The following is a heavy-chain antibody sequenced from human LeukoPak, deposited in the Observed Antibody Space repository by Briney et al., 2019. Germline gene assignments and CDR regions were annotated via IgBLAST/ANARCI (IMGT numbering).Heavy chain of an antibody. CDR3: ARDRTTYYYDSRRRDAFET. Sequence: GGSLRLSCAASGFTFSSDAMSWVRQAPGEGLEWVSAISGSGGTTYYADSVKGRLTVSRDNSKNTLYLEMNSLRAEDTAVYYCARDRTTYYYDSRRRDAFETWGQGTKVTVSS. J-gene: IGHJ3*02. V-gene: IGHV3-23*01. CDR1: GFTFSSDA. CDR2: ISGSGGTT. D-gene: IGHD3-22*01.